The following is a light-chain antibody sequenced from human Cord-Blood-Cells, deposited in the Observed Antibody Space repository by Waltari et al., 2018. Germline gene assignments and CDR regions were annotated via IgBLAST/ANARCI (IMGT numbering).Light chain of an antibody. CDR3: QQYYSTPHT. J-gene: IGKJ2*01. V-gene: IGKV4-1*01. CDR1: QSVLYSSNNKNY. CDR2: WAS. Sequence: DIVMTQSPDSLAVSLGERGTINCKSRQSVLYSSNNKNYLAWYQQKPGQPPKLLIYWASTRESGVPDRFSGSWSGTDFTLTISSLQAEDVAVYYCQQYYSTPHTFGQGTKLEIK.